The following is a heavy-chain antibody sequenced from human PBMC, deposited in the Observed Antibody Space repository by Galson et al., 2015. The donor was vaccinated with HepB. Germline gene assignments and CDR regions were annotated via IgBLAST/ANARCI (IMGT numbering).Heavy chain of an antibody. CDR2: ISGSGGST. V-gene: IGHV3-23*01. CDR1: GFTFSSYA. J-gene: IGHJ6*02. Sequence: SLRLSCAASGFTFSSYAMTWVRQASGKGLDWVSGISGSGGSTHYADSVKGRFTISRDNSKNTLYLQMNSLRAEDTAVYFCAKGAYSGYESSFYYHYGMDVWGQGTTVTVSS. D-gene: IGHD5-12*01. CDR3: AKGAYSGYESSFYYHYGMDV.